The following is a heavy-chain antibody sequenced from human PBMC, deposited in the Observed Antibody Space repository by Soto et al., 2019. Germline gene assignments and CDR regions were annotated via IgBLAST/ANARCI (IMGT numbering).Heavy chain of an antibody. Sequence: GGSLRLSCAVSGFIFSNHWMSWVRQAPGKGPEWVASIIQDGSERYYLDSVKGRFTISRDNAKNSLYLQMNSLRVEDTAVYYCARGGPVAGPGYWGQGTLVTVSS. CDR3: ARGGPVAGPGY. D-gene: IGHD6-19*01. J-gene: IGHJ4*02. CDR1: GFIFSNHW. V-gene: IGHV3-7*04. CDR2: IIQDGSER.